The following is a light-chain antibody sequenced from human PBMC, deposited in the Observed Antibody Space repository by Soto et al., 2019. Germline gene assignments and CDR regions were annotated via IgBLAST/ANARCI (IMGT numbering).Light chain of an antibody. CDR2: QDS. CDR1: KLGDKY. J-gene: IGLJ2*01. Sequence: SYELTQPPSVSVSPGQTASITCSGDKLGDKYACWYQQKPGQSPVLVIYQDSKRPSGIPERFSGSNSGNTATLTISGTQARDEANYYCQAGDGSVVFGGGTKVTVL. V-gene: IGLV3-1*01. CDR3: QAGDGSVV.